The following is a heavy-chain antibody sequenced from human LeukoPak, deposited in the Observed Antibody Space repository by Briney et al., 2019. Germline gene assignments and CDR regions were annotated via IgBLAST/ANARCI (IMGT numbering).Heavy chain of an antibody. Sequence: SVKVSCKASGGTFSSYAISWVRQAPGQGLEWMGRIIPILGIANYAQKFQGRVTITADKSTSTAYMELSSLRSEDTAVHYCARVGSGWYYAYWGQGTLVTVSS. J-gene: IGHJ4*02. CDR2: IIPILGIA. CDR3: ARVGSGWYYAY. V-gene: IGHV1-69*04. CDR1: GGTFSSYA. D-gene: IGHD6-19*01.